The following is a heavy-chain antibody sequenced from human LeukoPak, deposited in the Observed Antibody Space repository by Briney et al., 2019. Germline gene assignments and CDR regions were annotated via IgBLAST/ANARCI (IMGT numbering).Heavy chain of an antibody. CDR3: VRGSSGTVVRGVSWAWFDP. V-gene: IGHV3-7*05. Sequence: PGGSLRLSCAASGFHFSLYWMTWARQAPGKGLEWVANIKPDGSEKYYVESAKGRFTISRDNAKNSLYLQMNSLRAEDTAVYYCVRGSSGTVVRGVSWAWFDPWGQGTLVTVSS. D-gene: IGHD3-10*01. CDR2: IKPDGSEK. J-gene: IGHJ5*02. CDR1: GFHFSLYW.